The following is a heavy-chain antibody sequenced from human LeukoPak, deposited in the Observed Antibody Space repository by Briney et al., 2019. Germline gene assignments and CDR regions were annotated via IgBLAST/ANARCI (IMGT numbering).Heavy chain of an antibody. V-gene: IGHV3-48*04. Sequence: GGSLRLSCAASGFTFSSYGMHWVRQAPGKGLEWVSYISNSGSTKYYADSVKGRFTIPRDNAKNSLYLQMNSLRAEDTAVYYCAELGITMIGGVWGKGTTVTISS. CDR1: GFTFSSYG. D-gene: IGHD3-10*02. CDR2: ISNSGSTK. J-gene: IGHJ6*04. CDR3: AELGITMIGGV.